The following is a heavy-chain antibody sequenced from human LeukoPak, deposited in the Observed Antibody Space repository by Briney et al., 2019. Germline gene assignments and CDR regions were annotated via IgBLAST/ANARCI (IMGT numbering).Heavy chain of an antibody. J-gene: IGHJ4*02. V-gene: IGHV3-23*01. Sequence: GGSLRLSCAASGFTFSSYAMSWVRQAPGKGLEWVSAISGSGGSTYYADSVKGRFTISRDNPKNTLYLQMNSLRAEDTAVYYCAKVDVWEMITFGGVDYWGQGTLVTVSS. CDR3: AKVDVWEMITFGGVDY. CDR1: GFTFSSYA. D-gene: IGHD3-16*01. CDR2: ISGSGGST.